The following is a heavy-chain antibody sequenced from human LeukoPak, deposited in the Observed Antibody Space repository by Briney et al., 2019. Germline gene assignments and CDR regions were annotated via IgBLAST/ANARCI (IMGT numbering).Heavy chain of an antibody. Sequence: PGRSLRLSCAASGFTFRRDSMNWVRQAPGKGLEWVSCISSSSSYLYYEDSLKVRFTITRDNAKNSLYLQMNSLRAEDTAVYDCARMEGYSSSWYDDYWGQGTLVTVSS. CDR2: ISSSSSYL. CDR3: ARMEGYSSSWYDDY. V-gene: IGHV3-21*01. J-gene: IGHJ4*02. D-gene: IGHD6-13*01. CDR1: GFTFRRDS.